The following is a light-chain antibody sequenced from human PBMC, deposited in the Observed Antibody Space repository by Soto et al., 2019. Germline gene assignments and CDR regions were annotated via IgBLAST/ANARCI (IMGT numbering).Light chain of an antibody. CDR3: SLYTISRV. J-gene: IGLJ3*02. V-gene: IGLV2-14*01. Sequence: QSAPTQPASVSGSPGQSITISCTGTTSDLGDYKYISWYQQHPGKVPKLIIYEVTNRPSGVSNRFSGSKSGNTASLTISGLQAEDEADYYCSLYTISRVFGGGTKLTVL. CDR2: EVT. CDR1: TSDLGDYKY.